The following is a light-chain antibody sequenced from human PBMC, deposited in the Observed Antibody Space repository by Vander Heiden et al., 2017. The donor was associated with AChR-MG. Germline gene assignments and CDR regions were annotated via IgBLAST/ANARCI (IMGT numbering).Light chain of an antibody. CDR2: DVS. CDR1: SSDVGGYND. V-gene: IGLV2-11*01. J-gene: IGLJ2*01. CDR3: CSYAGSYTGV. Sequence: QSALTQPRSVSGSPGQSVPISCTGTSSDVGGYNDVSWYQQHPGKAPKLMIYDVSKRPSGVPDRFSGSKSGNTASLTISGLQAEDEADYYCCSYAGSYTGVFGGGTKLTVL.